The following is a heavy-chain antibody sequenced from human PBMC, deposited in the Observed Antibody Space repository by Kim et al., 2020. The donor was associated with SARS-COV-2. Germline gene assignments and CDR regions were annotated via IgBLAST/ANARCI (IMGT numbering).Heavy chain of an antibody. CDR3: ARGRGSSGPIL. V-gene: IGHV4-34*01. CDR2: INHSGST. J-gene: IGHJ4*02. Sequence: SETLSLTCAVYGGSFSGYYWSWIRQPPGKGLEWIGEINHSGSTNYNPSLKSRVTISVDTSKNQFSLKLSSVTAADTAVYYCARGRGSSGPILWGQGTLVTVSS. CDR1: GGSFSGYY. D-gene: IGHD6-19*01.